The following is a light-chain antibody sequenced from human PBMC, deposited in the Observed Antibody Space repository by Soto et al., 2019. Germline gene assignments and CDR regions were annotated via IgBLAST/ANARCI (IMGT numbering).Light chain of an antibody. CDR1: QSVFSY. J-gene: IGKJ4*01. CDR3: QQRSIPLT. V-gene: IGKV3-11*01. CDR2: DAS. Sequence: EIVLTQSPATLSLSPGERATLSCRASQSVFSYLAWYQQKPGQPPRLLIYDASNRATGIPARFSGSGSGTDFTLTISSLEPEDFAVYYCQQRSIPLTFGGGTKVEIK.